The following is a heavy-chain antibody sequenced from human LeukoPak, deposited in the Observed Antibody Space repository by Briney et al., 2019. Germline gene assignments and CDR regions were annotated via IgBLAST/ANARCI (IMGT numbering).Heavy chain of an antibody. Sequence: PSETLSLTCTVSGAYISNYCWTWVRQPAAQGLEWIGRLHASESTVYNPSLKSRVTMSMDTSKDQLSLTLTSVTAADSAIYYCVTLSSGAGFDVWGQGTVVTVSS. V-gene: IGHV4-4*07. CDR3: VTLSSGAGFDV. CDR2: LHASEST. D-gene: IGHD3-22*01. J-gene: IGHJ3*01. CDR1: GAYISNYC.